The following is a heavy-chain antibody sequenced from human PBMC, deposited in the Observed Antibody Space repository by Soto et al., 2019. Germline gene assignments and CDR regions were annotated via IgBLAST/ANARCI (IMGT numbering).Heavy chain of an antibody. CDR1: GGSISSGGYS. V-gene: IGHV4-30-2*01. Sequence: SETLSLTCAVSGGSISSGGYSWSWIRQPPGKGLEWIGYIYHSGSTYYNPSLKSRVTISVDTSKNQFSLKLSSVTAADTAVYYCARQGEYSSSWYDYWGQGTLVTVSS. D-gene: IGHD6-13*01. J-gene: IGHJ4*02. CDR2: IYHSGST. CDR3: ARQGEYSSSWYDY.